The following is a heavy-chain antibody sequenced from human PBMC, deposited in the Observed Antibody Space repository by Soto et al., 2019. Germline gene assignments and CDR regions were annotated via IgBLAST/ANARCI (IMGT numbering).Heavy chain of an antibody. CDR2: ISWKSGSI. Sequence: EVQLVESGGCLVQPGRSLRLSSAASGSTFDDYAMHWVRQAPGKGLEWVSGISWKSGSIGYADSVKGRFTISRDNAKNSVYLQMNRLRAEDTALYYCAKDRELVLSFYFDYWGQGTLVTVSS. D-gene: IGHD6-13*01. CDR3: AKDRELVLSFYFDY. V-gene: IGHV3-9*01. CDR1: GSTFDDYA. J-gene: IGHJ4*02.